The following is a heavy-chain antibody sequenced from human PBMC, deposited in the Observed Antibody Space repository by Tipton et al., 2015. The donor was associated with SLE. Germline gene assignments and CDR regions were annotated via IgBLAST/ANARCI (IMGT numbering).Heavy chain of an antibody. V-gene: IGHV4-39*07. CDR2: FHYSGHT. CDR3: ARGGGSYAVYNWFDP. D-gene: IGHD1-26*01. J-gene: IGHJ5*02. Sequence: TLSLTCTVSGGAIGSSDYYWAWIRQPPGKGLEWIGSFHYSGHTYYSPSLKSRVTTAVDTSKNQISLKVYSVTAADAAVYSCARGGGSYAVYNWFDPWGQGTLVTVSS. CDR1: GGAIGSSDYY.